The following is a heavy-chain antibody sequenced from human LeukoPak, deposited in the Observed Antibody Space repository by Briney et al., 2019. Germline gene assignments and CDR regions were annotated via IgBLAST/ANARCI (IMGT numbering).Heavy chain of an antibody. CDR3: ARGFRSSTSVGISSDFDY. J-gene: IGHJ4*02. CDR1: GYTFTSYD. D-gene: IGHD2-2*01. CDR2: MNPNSGNT. Sequence: ASVKVSCKASGYTFTSYDINWVRQATGQGLEWMGWMNPNSGNTGYAQKFQGRVTMTRNTSKSTAYMELSSLRSEDTAVYYCARGFRSSTSVGISSDFDYWGQGTLVTVSS. V-gene: IGHV1-8*01.